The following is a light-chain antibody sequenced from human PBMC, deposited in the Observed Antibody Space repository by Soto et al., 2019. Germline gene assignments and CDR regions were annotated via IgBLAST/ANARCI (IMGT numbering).Light chain of an antibody. V-gene: IGKV3-20*01. CDR2: GAS. CDR1: QSLSSSY. Sequence: EIVLTQSPGTLSLSPGEIATLSCRASQSLSSSYLAWYQQKPGKAPRLLIYGASSRATGIPDRFSGSGSGTDFTLTISGLEPEDFAVYYCQLYGTSPFTFGPGTKVDIK. CDR3: QLYGTSPFT. J-gene: IGKJ3*01.